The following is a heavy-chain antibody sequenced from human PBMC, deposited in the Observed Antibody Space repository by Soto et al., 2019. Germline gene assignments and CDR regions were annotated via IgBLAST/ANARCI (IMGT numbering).Heavy chain of an antibody. CDR3: ARDTASTDYDSHSYDPRIDA. J-gene: IGHJ5*02. D-gene: IGHD3-22*01. CDR1: GDSINTDHY. V-gene: IGHV4-30-4*01. CDR2: IYYTGGT. Sequence: PSETLSHTCAVSGDSINTDHYWSWIRQPPGKGLEWIGHIYYTGGTFYSPSLKSRLALSVDTSKNQFSLRLRSVTAADTAVYYCARDTASTDYDSHSYDPRIDAWGQGALVTVSS.